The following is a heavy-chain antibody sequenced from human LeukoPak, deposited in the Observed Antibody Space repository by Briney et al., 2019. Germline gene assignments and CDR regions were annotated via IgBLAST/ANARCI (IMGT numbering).Heavy chain of an antibody. CDR2: IYTSGST. J-gene: IGHJ4*02. V-gene: IGHV4-61*02. CDR1: GGSISSGSYY. CDR3: AREPRQQWLDYYYFDY. D-gene: IGHD6-19*01. Sequence: PSETLSLTCTVSGGSISSGSYYWSWIRQPAGKGLEWIGRIYTSGSTNYNPSLKSRVTMSVDTSKNQFSLKLSSVTAADTAVYYCAREPRQQWLDYYYFDYWGQGTLVTVSS.